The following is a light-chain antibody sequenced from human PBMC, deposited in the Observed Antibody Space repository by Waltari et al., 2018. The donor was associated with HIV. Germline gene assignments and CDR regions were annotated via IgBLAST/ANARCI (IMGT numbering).Light chain of an antibody. Sequence: DIKMTQSPSVVSASLGDRITISCRASQNVNTWVALYQQKPGKAPKLLIHTASTLAREVPSRFSGRGSGAVFTLTIAGLQPDDYGTYYCQQYETYYTFGLGTNVE. CDR1: QNVNTW. CDR2: TAS. CDR3: QQYETYYT. J-gene: IGKJ2*01. V-gene: IGKV1-5*03.